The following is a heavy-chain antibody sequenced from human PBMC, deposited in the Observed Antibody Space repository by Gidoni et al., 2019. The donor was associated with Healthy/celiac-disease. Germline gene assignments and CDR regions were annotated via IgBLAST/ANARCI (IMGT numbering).Heavy chain of an antibody. CDR3: ARDGHNIRDYGGPTVDY. CDR1: GYTFTSYA. J-gene: IGHJ4*02. D-gene: IGHD4-17*01. Sequence: QVQLVQSGSDLNKPGASVKVSCKDSGYTFTSYAMNWVRQAHGQGLEWMGWINPNTGNSTYAQGFTGRFVFSLDTSVSTAYLQISSLKAEDTAVYYCARDGHNIRDYGGPTVDYWGQGTLVTVSS. V-gene: IGHV7-4-1*02. CDR2: INPNTGNS.